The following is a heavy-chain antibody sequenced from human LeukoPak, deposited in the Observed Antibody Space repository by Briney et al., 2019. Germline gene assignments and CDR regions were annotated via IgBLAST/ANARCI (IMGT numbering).Heavy chain of an antibody. CDR1: GFTFTSYW. D-gene: IGHD4-17*01. CDR2: INPDGSQT. Sequence: GGFLRLSCAASGFTFTSYWMNWVRQAPGKGLEWVALINPDGSQTNYVDSVKGRFTISRDNAENSLYLQMNSLRAEDTAVYYCARDLGYGALDPWGQGILVTVSS. V-gene: IGHV3-7*01. J-gene: IGHJ5*02. CDR3: ARDLGYGALDP.